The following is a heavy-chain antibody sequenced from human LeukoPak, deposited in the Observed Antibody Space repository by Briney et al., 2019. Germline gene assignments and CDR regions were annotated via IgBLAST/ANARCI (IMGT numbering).Heavy chain of an antibody. Sequence: GESLRLSCAASGFTVSSNYMSWVRQAPGKGLEWVSVIYSGGSTYYADSVKGRFTISRDNSKNTLYLQMNSLRAEDTAVYYCAKESCTSRCNFDYWGQGTLVTVSS. D-gene: IGHD2-2*01. J-gene: IGHJ4*02. CDR2: IYSGGST. CDR1: GFTVSSNY. CDR3: AKESCTSRCNFDY. V-gene: IGHV3-66*01.